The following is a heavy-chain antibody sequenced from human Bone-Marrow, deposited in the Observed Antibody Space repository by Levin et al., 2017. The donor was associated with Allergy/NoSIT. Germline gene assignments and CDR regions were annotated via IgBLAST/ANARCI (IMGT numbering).Heavy chain of an antibody. V-gene: IGHV4-4*07. Sequence: SQTLSLTCTVSGGSISSYYWSWIRQPAGKGLEWIGRIYTSGSTNYNPSPKSRVTMSVDTSKNQFSLKLSSVTAADTAVYYCARASSIAARPWWFDPWGQGTLVTVSS. CDR1: GGSISSYY. D-gene: IGHD6-6*01. CDR3: ARASSIAARPWWFDP. CDR2: IYTSGST. J-gene: IGHJ5*02.